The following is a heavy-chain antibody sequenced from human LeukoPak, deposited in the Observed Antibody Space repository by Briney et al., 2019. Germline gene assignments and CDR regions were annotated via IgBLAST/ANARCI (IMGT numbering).Heavy chain of an antibody. J-gene: IGHJ5*02. V-gene: IGHV4-39*01. CDR3: ARLLWFGELQFGP. CDR2: IYYSGST. D-gene: IGHD3-10*01. CDR1: GGSISSSSYY. Sequence: SETLSLTCTVSGGSISSSSYYWGWIRQPPGKGLEWIGSIYYSGSTYYNPSLKSRVTISVDTSKNQFPLKLSSVTAADTAVYYCARLLWFGELQFGPWGQGTLVTVSS.